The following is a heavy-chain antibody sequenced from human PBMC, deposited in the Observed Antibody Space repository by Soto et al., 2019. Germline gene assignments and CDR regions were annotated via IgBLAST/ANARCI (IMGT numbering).Heavy chain of an antibody. Sequence: LRVSSGAAGVNMGDVWVNCISKDPGKGLEWVGRIKSKIDGGTTDFAAPVKGRFAISRDDSRDMVYMEMYSLKTDDTAVYYCTTDSLFTGQLVRMDNWGHGTLVTGSS. CDR1: GVNMGDVW. J-gene: IGHJ4*03. V-gene: IGHV3-15*07. CDR3: TTDSLFTGQLVRMDN. CDR2: IKSKIDGGTT. D-gene: IGHD3-9*01.